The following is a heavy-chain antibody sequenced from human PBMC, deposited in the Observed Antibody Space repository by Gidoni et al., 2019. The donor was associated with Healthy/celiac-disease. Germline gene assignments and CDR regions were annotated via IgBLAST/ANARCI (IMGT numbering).Heavy chain of an antibody. J-gene: IGHJ6*02. CDR1: GFTFRSFA. V-gene: IGHV3-23*01. CDR3: ARGRYSGYDRAYYGMDV. CDR2: FSGSGSST. Sequence: EVQLLESGGDLLQPGWSLRLSCAASGFTFRSFAMNWARQAPGKGREWVSTFSGSGSSTYYADSGKGRFTISRDNSQNTLFLQMSRLRVEDTAVYYCARGRYSGYDRAYYGMDVWGQGTTVIVSS. D-gene: IGHD5-12*01.